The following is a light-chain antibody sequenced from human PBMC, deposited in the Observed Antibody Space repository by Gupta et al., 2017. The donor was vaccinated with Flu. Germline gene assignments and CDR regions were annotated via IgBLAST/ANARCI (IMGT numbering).Light chain of an antibody. CDR1: QSIGSW. V-gene: IGKV1-5*03. CDR3: QQYHAYWT. Sequence: DIQIPQSPSTLSASVGDRVTITCRASQSIGSWLAWYQQKPGKAPRLLVYKASNLESGVPSRFSGSGSGTEFNLTISSLQPDDFATYYCQQYHAYWTFGQGTKVDIK. CDR2: KAS. J-gene: IGKJ1*01.